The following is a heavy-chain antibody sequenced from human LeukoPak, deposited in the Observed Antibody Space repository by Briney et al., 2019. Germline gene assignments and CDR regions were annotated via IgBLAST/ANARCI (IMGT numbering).Heavy chain of an antibody. Sequence: PGGSLRLSCAASGFIFSSYAMHWVRQAPGKGLEWVTLISYDGSNKYYADSVKGRFTISRDNSKNTLYLQMNSLRAEDTAVYYCARDQTYYFASSGYYVFDYWGQGTLVTVSS. CDR1: GFIFSSYA. V-gene: IGHV3-30-3*01. CDR3: ARDQTYYFASSGYYVFDY. CDR2: ISYDGSNK. D-gene: IGHD3-22*01. J-gene: IGHJ4*02.